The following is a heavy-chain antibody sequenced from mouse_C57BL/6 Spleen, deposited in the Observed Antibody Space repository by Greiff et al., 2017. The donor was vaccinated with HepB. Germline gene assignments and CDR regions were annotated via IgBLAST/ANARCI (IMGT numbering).Heavy chain of an antibody. Sequence: EAGGGLVQPKGSLKLSCAASGFSFNTYAMNWVRQAPGKGLEWVARIRSKSNNYATYYADSVKDRFTISRDDSESMLYLQMNNLKTEDTAMYYCVRHASGFAYWGQGTLVTVSA. CDR2: IRSKSNNYAT. CDR3: VRHASGFAY. V-gene: IGHV10-1*01. J-gene: IGHJ3*01. CDR1: GFSFNTYA.